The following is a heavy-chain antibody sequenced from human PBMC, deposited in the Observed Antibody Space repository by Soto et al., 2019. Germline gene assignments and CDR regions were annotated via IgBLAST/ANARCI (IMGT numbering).Heavy chain of an antibody. V-gene: IGHV1-69*02. D-gene: IGHD3-10*01. CDR2: IIPILGIA. CDR1: GGTFSSYT. J-gene: IGHJ6*02. CDR3: ASHLGGFGELFGAQRPRGLDV. Sequence: QVQLVQSGAEVKKPGSSVKVSCKASGGTFSSYTISWVRQAPGQGLEWMGRIIPILGIANYAQKFQGRVTITADKSTSTAYMELSSLRSEDTAVYYCASHLGGFGELFGAQRPRGLDVWGQGTTVTVSS.